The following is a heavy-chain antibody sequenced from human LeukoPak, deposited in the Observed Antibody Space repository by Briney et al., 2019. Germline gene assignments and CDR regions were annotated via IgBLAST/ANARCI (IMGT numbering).Heavy chain of an antibody. CDR1: GGSISSYT. CDR3: ARARGYCSSTSCRHFMDV. D-gene: IGHD2-2*01. Sequence: PSETLCLSCTDSGGSISSYTWSWVRQPPGKGLEWIGYIFFSGSTNYIPSLKSRVTISVDTSKNQFSLKLSSVTAADTAVYYCARARGYCSSTSCRHFMDVWGKGTTVTVSS. J-gene: IGHJ6*03. CDR2: IFFSGST. V-gene: IGHV4-59*01.